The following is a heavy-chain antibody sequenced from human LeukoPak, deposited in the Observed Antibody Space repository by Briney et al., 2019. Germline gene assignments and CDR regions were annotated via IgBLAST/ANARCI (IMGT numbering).Heavy chain of an antibody. CDR2: SSPGASDT. CDR1: GYSFTSYW. Sequence: GESLKISCKGFGYSFTSYWIGGVRRMPGKGLEGMGHSSPGASDTRSRPSLHGLVAVSADKSLSTAYLQWSGLKASATAMYYCASGELIPAAPFDYWGQGTLVTVSS. D-gene: IGHD2-2*01. J-gene: IGHJ4*02. V-gene: IGHV5-51*01. CDR3: ASGELIPAAPFDY.